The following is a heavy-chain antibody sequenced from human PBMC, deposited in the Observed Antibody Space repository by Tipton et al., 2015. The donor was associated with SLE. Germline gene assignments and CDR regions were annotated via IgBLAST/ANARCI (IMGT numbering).Heavy chain of an antibody. V-gene: IGHV4-59*08. CDR3: ARHHSSGWSGNWFDP. CDR2: IYYSGST. J-gene: IGHJ5*02. Sequence: LRLSCTVSGGSISSYYWSWIRQPPGKGLEWIGYIYYSGSTDYNPSLKSRVTISVDTSKNQFSLNLSSVTAADTAMYYCARHHSSGWSGNWFDPWGQGSLVTVSS. D-gene: IGHD6-19*01. CDR1: GGSISSYY.